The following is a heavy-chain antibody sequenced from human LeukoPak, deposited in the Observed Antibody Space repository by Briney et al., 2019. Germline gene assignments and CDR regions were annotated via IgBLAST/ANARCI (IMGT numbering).Heavy chain of an antibody. CDR2: IKQDGSEK. D-gene: IGHD5-18*01. Sequence: GGSLRLSCAASGFTFSSYWMSRVRQAPGKGLEWVANIKQDGSEKYYVDSVKGRFTISRDNAKNSLYLQMNSLRAEDTAVYYCARDGVDTAMVDLFDYWGQGTLVTVSS. J-gene: IGHJ4*02. V-gene: IGHV3-7*01. CDR3: ARDGVDTAMVDLFDY. CDR1: GFTFSSYW.